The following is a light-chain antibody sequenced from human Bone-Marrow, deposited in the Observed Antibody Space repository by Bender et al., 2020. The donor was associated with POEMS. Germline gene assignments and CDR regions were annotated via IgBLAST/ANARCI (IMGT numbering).Light chain of an antibody. CDR3: SSYDATTTLFV. CDR1: NTDLGPHSV. J-gene: IGLJ1*01. Sequence: QSALTQPASVPESPGQSITVSCTGDNTDLGPHSVVSWYQQHPGRVPKVMIYEDTKRPSGVSDRFSASRSGRTASLTISGLQAEDEADYYCSSYDATTTLFVFGSGTKVSVL. V-gene: IGLV2-23*02. CDR2: EDT.